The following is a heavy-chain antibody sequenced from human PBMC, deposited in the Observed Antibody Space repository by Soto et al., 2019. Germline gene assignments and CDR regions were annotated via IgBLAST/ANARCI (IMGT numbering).Heavy chain of an antibody. J-gene: IGHJ4*02. CDR1: GISNSRAGYD. CDR3: ATGDSSGYYYVRYFDY. CDR2: IYYSGST. Sequence: LYLTCALSGISNSRAGYDGCWPGQHPGKGLEWIGYIYYSGSTYYNPSLKSRVTISLDTSKNQFSLKLSSVTAADTAVYYCATGDSSGYYYVRYFDYWGQVNLFTVSA. V-gene: IGHV4-31*11. D-gene: IGHD3-22*01.